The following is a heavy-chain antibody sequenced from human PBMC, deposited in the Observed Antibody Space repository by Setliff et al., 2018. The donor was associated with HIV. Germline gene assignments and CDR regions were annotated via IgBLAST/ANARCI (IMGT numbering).Heavy chain of an antibody. CDR3: ARGPSGRAPAPARAPHYYGLDL. V-gene: IGHV4-38-2*01. CDR2: IYHSEST. J-gene: IGHJ6*01. D-gene: IGHD2-2*01. CDR1: GYSISSGYY. Sequence: PSETLSLTCAVSGYSISSGYYWGWIRQPPGKGLEWIGSIYHSESTYYNPSLKSRVTISVDTSKNQFSLRLNSVTAADTAVYYCARGPSGRAPAPARAPHYYGLDLWGPGTTVTVSS.